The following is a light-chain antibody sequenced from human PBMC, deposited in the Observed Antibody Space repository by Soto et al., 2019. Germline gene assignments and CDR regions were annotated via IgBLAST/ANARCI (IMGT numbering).Light chain of an antibody. CDR2: GAS. J-gene: IGKJ1*01. CDR3: QQYNNWPSLT. Sequence: EIVMTQSPATLSVSPGERATLSCRASQSVSSNLAWYQQKPGQAPRLLIYGASTRATGIPARFSGSGSGTAFTLTINRLQSEDFAVYSCQQYNNWPSLTFGPGTKVEIK. V-gene: IGKV3-15*01. CDR1: QSVSSN.